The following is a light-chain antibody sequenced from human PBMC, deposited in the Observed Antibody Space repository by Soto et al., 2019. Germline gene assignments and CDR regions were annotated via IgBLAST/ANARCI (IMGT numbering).Light chain of an antibody. V-gene: IGKV1-33*01. CDR2: DAS. CDR1: HDITIY. CDR3: QHYANLPLT. Sequence: DIQMTQSPSSLSASVGDRVTITCQASHDITIYLNWYQQRPGKAPKHLIYDASNLEAGVPSRLSGRASGTDFTFTINSLQPEDIATYYFQHYANLPLTFGGGTKVEIK. J-gene: IGKJ4*01.